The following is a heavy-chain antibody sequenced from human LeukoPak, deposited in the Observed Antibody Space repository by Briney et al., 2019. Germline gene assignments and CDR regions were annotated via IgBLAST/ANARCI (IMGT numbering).Heavy chain of an antibody. J-gene: IGHJ4*02. CDR2: INPNSGGT. CDR3: ARTTNYGSGSYYNGPHDY. Sequence: GASVKVSCKASGYTFTGYYMHWVRQAPGQGLEWMEWINPNSGGTNYAQKFQGRVTMTRDTSISTAYMELSRLRSDDTAVYYCARTTNYGSGSYYNGPHDYWGQGTLVTVSS. V-gene: IGHV1-2*02. CDR1: GYTFTGYY. D-gene: IGHD3-10*01.